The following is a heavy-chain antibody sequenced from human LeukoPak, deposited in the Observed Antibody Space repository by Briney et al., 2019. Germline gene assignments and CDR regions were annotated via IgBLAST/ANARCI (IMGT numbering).Heavy chain of an antibody. CDR3: ARDREQLWDYYYYYYMDV. J-gene: IGHJ6*03. V-gene: IGHV4-61*02. Sequence: SQTLSLTCTVSGGSISSGSYYWSWIRQPAWKGLEWIGRIYTSGSTNYNPSLKSRVTISVDTSKNQFSLKLSSVTAADTAVYYCARDREQLWDYYYYYYMDVWGKGTTVTISS. D-gene: IGHD5-18*01. CDR1: GGSISSGSYY. CDR2: IYTSGST.